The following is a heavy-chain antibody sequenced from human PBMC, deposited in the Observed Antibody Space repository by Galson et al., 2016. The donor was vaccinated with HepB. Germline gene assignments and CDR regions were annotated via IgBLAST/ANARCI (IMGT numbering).Heavy chain of an antibody. D-gene: IGHD3-22*01. CDR2: ISADGRGT. CDR1: GITFSDHA. J-gene: IGHJ4*02. CDR3: AIDFDSSRNYEVGH. Sequence: SLRLSCAASGITFSDHAFNWVRQAPGKGLKWVATISADGRGTHYADSVRGRFIISRDDSMSTVFLQTNSLRDEDTALYYCAIDFDSSRNYEVGHWCQGTQVTVSS. V-gene: IGHV3-23*01.